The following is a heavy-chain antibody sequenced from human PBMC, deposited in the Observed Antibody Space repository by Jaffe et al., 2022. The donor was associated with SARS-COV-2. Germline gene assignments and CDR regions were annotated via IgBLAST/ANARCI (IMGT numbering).Heavy chain of an antibody. J-gene: IGHJ3*01. CDR3: ARAAYAHGFDV. CDR2: ITNKADGYIT. V-gene: IGHV3-72*01. D-gene: IGHD2-2*01. Sequence: VESGGGLVQPGGSLRLSCVASGFIFSDHYMDWVRQTPRKGLEWVARITNKADGYITQYAASVQGRFTVSRDDSRNSLYLQMTSLKTEDSAAYYCARAAYAHGFDVWSQGTVVTVSS. CDR1: GFIFSDHY.